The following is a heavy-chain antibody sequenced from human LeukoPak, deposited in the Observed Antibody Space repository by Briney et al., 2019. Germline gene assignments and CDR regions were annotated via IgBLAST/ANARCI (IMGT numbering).Heavy chain of an antibody. Sequence: SETLSLTCAVYGGSFSGYYWSWIRQPPGKGLEWIGEINHSGSTNYNPSLKSRVTISVDTSKNQFSLKLSSVTAADTAVYYCARTAWIQAHFGPWGQGTLVTVSS. D-gene: IGHD5-18*01. V-gene: IGHV4-34*01. CDR1: GGSFSGYY. J-gene: IGHJ5*02. CDR2: INHSGST. CDR3: ARTAWIQAHFGP.